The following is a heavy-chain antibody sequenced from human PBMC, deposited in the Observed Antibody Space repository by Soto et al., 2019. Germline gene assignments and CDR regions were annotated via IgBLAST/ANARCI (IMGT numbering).Heavy chain of an antibody. CDR1: GYSCDKHA. CDR2: LNGNGDHT. Sequence: GRTIRISMSGYGYSCDKHAMRCVRQAPGKRLKWVAGLNGNGDHTYYAPAVRGRFTFSRDNSKKTVFLKMNSLRADDTGVYYCSILPSVVVPAAYIIAIWGQGTWVTGSS. V-gene: IGHV3-23*01. J-gene: IGHJ4*02. D-gene: IGHD2-2*01. CDR3: SILPSVVVPAAYIIAI.